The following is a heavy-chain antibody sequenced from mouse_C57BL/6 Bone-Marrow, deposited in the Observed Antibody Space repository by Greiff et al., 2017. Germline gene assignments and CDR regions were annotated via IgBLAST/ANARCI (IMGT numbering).Heavy chain of an antibody. CDR3: ASPNWAWFAY. CDR2: INPDSSTI. Sequence: VQLQQSGGGLVQPGGSLKLSCAASGIAFSRYWMSWVRRAPGKGLEWIGEINPDSSTINYAPSLKDKFIISRDNAKNTRYLQMSKVRSEDTALYYCASPNWAWFAYWGQGTLVTVSA. J-gene: IGHJ3*01. CDR1: GIAFSRYW. D-gene: IGHD4-1*02. V-gene: IGHV4-1*01.